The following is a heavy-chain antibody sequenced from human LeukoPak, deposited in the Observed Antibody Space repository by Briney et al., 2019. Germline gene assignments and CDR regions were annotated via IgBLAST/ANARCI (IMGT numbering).Heavy chain of an antibody. J-gene: IGHJ4*02. CDR2: IYTSGST. D-gene: IGHD3-10*01. CDR3: ARVRYGSVSYYPDY. V-gene: IGHV4-4*07. Sequence: SETLSLTCTVSGGSISSYYWSWIRQPAGKGLEWIGRIYTSGSTNYNPSLKSRVTMSVDTSKNQFSLKLSSVTAADTAVYYCARVRYGSVSYYPDYWGQGTLVTVSS. CDR1: GGSISSYY.